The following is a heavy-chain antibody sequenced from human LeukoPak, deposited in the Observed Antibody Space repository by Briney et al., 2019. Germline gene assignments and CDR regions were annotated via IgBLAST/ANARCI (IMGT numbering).Heavy chain of an antibody. Sequence: SAKVSCKASGGTFSSYAISWVRQAPGQGLEWMGGIIPIFGTANYAQKFQGRVTITADESTSTAYMELSSLRSEDTAVYYCAKGSGAGKYYFDYWGQGTLVTVSS. CDR2: IIPIFGTA. V-gene: IGHV1-69*01. J-gene: IGHJ4*02. D-gene: IGHD3-3*01. CDR3: AKGSGAGKYYFDY. CDR1: GGTFSSYA.